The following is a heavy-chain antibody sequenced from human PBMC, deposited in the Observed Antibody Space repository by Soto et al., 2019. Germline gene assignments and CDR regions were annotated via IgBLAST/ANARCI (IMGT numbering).Heavy chain of an antibody. Sequence: ETLSLTCTVSGGSISSGDYYWSWIRQPPGKGLEWIGYIYYSGSTNYNPSLKSRVTISVDTSKNQFSLKLSSVTAADTAVYYCARGSSAAAGASFDYWGQGTLVTVSS. CDR1: GGSISSGDYY. CDR2: IYYSGST. CDR3: ARGSSAAAGASFDY. J-gene: IGHJ4*02. D-gene: IGHD6-13*01. V-gene: IGHV4-61*08.